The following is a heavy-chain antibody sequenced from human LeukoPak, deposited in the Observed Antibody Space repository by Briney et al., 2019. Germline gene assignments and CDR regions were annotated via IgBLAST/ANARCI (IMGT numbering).Heavy chain of an antibody. D-gene: IGHD3-3*01. CDR1: VGSISSYY. Sequence: PSETLSLTCTVSVGSISSYYWSWIRQPPGKGLEWIGYIYYSGSTNYNPSLKSRVTISVATYKNLFCLKLGYVAADDTAVYSCARYGFCGSSPAHLDYRGQG. V-gene: IGHV4-59*01. CDR3: ARYGFCGSSPAHLDY. CDR2: IYYSGST. J-gene: IGHJ4*02.